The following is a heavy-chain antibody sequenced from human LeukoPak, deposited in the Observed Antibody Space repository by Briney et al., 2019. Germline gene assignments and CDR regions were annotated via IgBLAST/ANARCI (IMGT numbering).Heavy chain of an antibody. Sequence: ASVKVSCKASGYTFTSYGISWVRQAPGQGLEWMGWISAYNGNTNYAQKFQGRVTITTDESTSTAYMELSSLRAEDTAVYYCASQWLVPLRAFDIWGQGTMVTVSS. D-gene: IGHD6-19*01. CDR3: ASQWLVPLRAFDI. V-gene: IGHV1-18*01. CDR2: ISAYNGNT. CDR1: GYTFTSYG. J-gene: IGHJ3*02.